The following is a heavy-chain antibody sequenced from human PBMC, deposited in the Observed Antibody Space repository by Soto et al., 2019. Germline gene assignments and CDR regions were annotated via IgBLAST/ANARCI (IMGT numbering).Heavy chain of an antibody. D-gene: IGHD3-10*01. Sequence: GASVKVSCKVSGYTLTELSMHWVRQAPGKGLEWMGGFDPEDGETIYAQKFQGRVTMTEDTSTDTAHMELSSLRSEDTAVYYCATQPLTTMVRGVYFDYWGQGTLVTVSS. CDR3: ATQPLTTMVRGVYFDY. V-gene: IGHV1-24*01. J-gene: IGHJ4*02. CDR2: FDPEDGET. CDR1: GYTLTELS.